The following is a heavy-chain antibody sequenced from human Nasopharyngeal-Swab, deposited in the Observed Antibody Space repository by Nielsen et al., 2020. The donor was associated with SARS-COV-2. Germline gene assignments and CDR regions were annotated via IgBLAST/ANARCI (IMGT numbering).Heavy chain of an antibody. V-gene: IGHV3-30*03. CDR2: ISYDGSNK. D-gene: IGHD3-9*01. CDR3: ARVRLTGYSSAYYYGMDV. J-gene: IGHJ6*02. Sequence: WIRQPPGKGLEWVAVISYDGSNKYYADSVKGRFTISRDNSKNTLYLQMNSLRAEDTAVYYCARVRLTGYSSAYYYGMDVWGQGTTVTVSS.